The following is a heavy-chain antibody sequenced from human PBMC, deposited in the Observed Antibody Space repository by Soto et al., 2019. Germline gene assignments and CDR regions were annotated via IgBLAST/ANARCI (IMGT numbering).Heavy chain of an antibody. CDR1: GDSVSSNSAA. CDR3: ARGGPILPAGKVPFHSYYYGMDV. D-gene: IGHD6-13*01. J-gene: IGHJ6*02. Sequence: KQSQTLSLTCAISGDSVSSNSAAWNWIRQSPSRGLEWLGRTYYRSKWYNDYAVSVKSRITINPDTSKNQFSLQLNSVTPEDTAVYYCARGGPILPAGKVPFHSYYYGMDVWGQGTTVTVSS. V-gene: IGHV6-1*01. CDR2: TYYRSKWYN.